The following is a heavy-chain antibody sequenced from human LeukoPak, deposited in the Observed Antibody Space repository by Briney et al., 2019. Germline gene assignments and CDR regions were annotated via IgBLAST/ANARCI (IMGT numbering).Heavy chain of an antibody. CDR2: IYYSGST. Sequence: PSETLSLTCTVSGGSISSSSYYWGWIRQPPGKGLEWIGNIYYSGSTYYNPSLKSRVTISVDTSKNQFSLKLSSVTAADTAVYYCARGLDTAMAWDYWGQGTLVTVSS. CDR3: ARGLDTAMAWDY. J-gene: IGHJ4*02. D-gene: IGHD5-18*01. CDR1: GGSISSSSYY. V-gene: IGHV4-39*01.